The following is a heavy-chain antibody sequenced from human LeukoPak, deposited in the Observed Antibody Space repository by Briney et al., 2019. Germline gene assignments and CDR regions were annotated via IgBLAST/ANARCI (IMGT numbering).Heavy chain of an antibody. V-gene: IGHV3-7*01. CDR2: IKEDGSDK. CDR1: GFTFSSYW. Sequence: GGSLRLSCAASGFTFSSYWMSWVRQAPGKGLEWVANIKEDGSDKYYVDSVKGRFTISRDNAKNSLYLQMNSLRAEDTAVYCCARASAVAGTREYWGQGTLVTVSS. D-gene: IGHD6-19*01. CDR3: ARASAVAGTREY. J-gene: IGHJ4*02.